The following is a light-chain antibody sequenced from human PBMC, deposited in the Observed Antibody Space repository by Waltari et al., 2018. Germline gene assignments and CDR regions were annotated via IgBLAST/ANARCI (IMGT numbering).Light chain of an antibody. CDR2: GNS. CDR3: QSYDSSLSGSRV. CDR1: SSNIGAGYD. J-gene: IGLJ2*01. V-gene: IGLV1-40*01. Sequence: QSVLTQPPSVSGAPGQRVTISCTGSSSNIGAGYDVHWYQQPPGTAPKLLMYGNSNRPSGVPDRFSGSKSGTSASRAITGLQAEEEADYYCQSYDSSLSGSRVFGGGTKLTVL.